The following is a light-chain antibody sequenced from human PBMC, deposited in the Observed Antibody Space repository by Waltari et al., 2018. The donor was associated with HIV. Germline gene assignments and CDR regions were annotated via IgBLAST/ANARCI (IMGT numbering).Light chain of an antibody. Sequence: HSALTQPRPVSGSPGQSVTLPCTGTGNDIGTYDYVSWYQQHPGSAPRVLIYDVSKRSSGVPDRFSGSKSGNTASLTISDLQADDEAYYYCSSFAGDYTYYVLGTGTEVTVL. CDR1: GNDIGTYDY. J-gene: IGLJ1*01. CDR3: SSFAGDYTYYV. CDR2: DVS. V-gene: IGLV2-11*01.